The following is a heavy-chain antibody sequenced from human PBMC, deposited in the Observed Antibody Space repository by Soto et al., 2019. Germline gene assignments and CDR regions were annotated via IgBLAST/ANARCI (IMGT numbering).Heavy chain of an antibody. V-gene: IGHV1-69*13. CDR2: IIPIFGTA. CDR1: GGTFSSYA. D-gene: IGHD6-6*01. Sequence: ASVKVSCKASGGTFSSYAISWVRQAPGQGLEWMGGIIPIFGTANYAQKFQGRVTITADESTSTAYMELSSLRSEDTAVYYCARDSELGPQPHYWGQGTLVTVSS. J-gene: IGHJ4*02. CDR3: ARDSELGPQPHY.